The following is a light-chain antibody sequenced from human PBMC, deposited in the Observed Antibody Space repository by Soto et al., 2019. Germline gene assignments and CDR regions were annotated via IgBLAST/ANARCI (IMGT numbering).Light chain of an antibody. CDR1: QSIGNS. Sequence: TVLTQSPATLSLSPGERATLSCKASQSIGNSLGWFQQKPGQAPRLLIDDAFNRATGIPARFTGSGSGSDFTLTISNLEPEDFGVYYFRQRYNWPLTFGGGTKVEIK. CDR2: DAF. J-gene: IGKJ4*01. CDR3: RQRYNWPLT. V-gene: IGKV3-11*01.